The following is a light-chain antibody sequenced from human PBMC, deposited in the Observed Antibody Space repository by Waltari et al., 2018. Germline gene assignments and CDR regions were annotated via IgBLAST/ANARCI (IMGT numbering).Light chain of an antibody. Sequence: GDRVTITCRASQSISSWLAWYQQKPGKAPKLLIYDASSLESGVPSRFSGSGSGTEFTLTINSLQPDDFATYYCQQYNSYLYTFGQGTKLEIK. V-gene: IGKV1-5*01. CDR3: QQYNSYLYT. CDR2: DAS. J-gene: IGKJ2*01. CDR1: QSISSW.